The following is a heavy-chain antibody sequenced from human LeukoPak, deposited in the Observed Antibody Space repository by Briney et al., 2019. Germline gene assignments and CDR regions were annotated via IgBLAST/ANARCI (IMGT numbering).Heavy chain of an antibody. D-gene: IGHD3-10*01. Sequence: PSETLSLTCTVSGGSISSYYWSWIRQPPGKGLEWSGYIYYSGSTNYNASLKSRVSISVDTSKNQFSLRLSSVTAADTAVYYCARGFYGSGSYYKSPFDCWGQGTLVTVSS. J-gene: IGHJ4*02. V-gene: IGHV4-59*01. CDR3: ARGFYGSGSYYKSPFDC. CDR1: GGSISSYY. CDR2: IYYSGST.